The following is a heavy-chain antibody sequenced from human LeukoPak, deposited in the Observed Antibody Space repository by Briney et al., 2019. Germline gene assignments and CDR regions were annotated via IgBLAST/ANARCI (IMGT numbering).Heavy chain of an antibody. CDR2: IYHSGST. J-gene: IGHJ4*02. Sequence: PSQTLSLTCAVSGGSISSGGYSWSWLRQPPGKGLEWIGYIYHSGSTYYNPSLKGRVTISVDRSKNQFSLKLSSVTAADTAVYYCARGVGIGYGDYGYFDYWGQGTLVTVSS. CDR1: GGSISSGGYS. D-gene: IGHD4-17*01. CDR3: ARGVGIGYGDYGYFDY. V-gene: IGHV4-30-2*01.